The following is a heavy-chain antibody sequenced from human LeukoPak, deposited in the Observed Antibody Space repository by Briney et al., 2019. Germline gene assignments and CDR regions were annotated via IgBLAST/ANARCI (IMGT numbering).Heavy chain of an antibody. V-gene: IGHV4-61*01. CDR1: GGSVTSGSHY. J-gene: IGHJ6*02. Sequence: SETLSLTCTVSGGSVTSGSHYWSWVRQPPGRGLEWIGNIYYSGNANYSPSLKSRVTMSVDRSKNQLSLKLSSVTAADTAVYYCAGVQSQNYYAMDVWGPGTPVTASS. CDR3: AGVQSQNYYAMDV. CDR2: IYYSGNA.